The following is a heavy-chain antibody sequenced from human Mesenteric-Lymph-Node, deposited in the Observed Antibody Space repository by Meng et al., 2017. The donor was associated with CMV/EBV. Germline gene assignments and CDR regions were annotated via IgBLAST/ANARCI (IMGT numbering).Heavy chain of an antibody. J-gene: IGHJ3*02. CDR1: GLTFGSYI. Sequence: GGSLRLSCAASGLTFGSYIMHWVRQAPGKGLEWVALISSDGNNKFYADSVKGRFTISGDNPKNTLYLQMNSLTAEDTAVYYCVRESNYGGHSDAFDIWGQGTMVTVSS. D-gene: IGHD4-23*01. V-gene: IGHV3-30-3*01. CDR3: VRESNYGGHSDAFDI. CDR2: ISSDGNNK.